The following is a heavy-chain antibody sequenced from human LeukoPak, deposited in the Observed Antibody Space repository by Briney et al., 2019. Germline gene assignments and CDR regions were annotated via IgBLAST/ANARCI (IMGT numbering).Heavy chain of an antibody. V-gene: IGHV3-48*04. CDR1: GFAFDIYS. J-gene: IGHJ4*02. CDR3: ARDGNYYFDF. CDR2: ISSSSGTT. Sequence: GGSLRLSCAASGFAFDIYSMNWVRQAPGKGLEWVSYISSSSGTTHYADSVKGRITISRDNAKNSLYLQMNSLRAEDTAVYYCARDGNYYFDFWGQGTLVTVSS. D-gene: IGHD4-23*01.